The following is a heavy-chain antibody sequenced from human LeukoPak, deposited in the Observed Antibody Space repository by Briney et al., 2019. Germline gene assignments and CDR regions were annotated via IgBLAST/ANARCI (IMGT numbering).Heavy chain of an antibody. V-gene: IGHV4-34*01. CDR2: INHSGST. J-gene: IGHJ4*02. Sequence: SETLSLTCAVYGGSFSGYYWSWIRQPPGKGLEWIGEINHSGSTNYNPSLKSRVTISVDTSKNQFSLKLSSVTAADTAVYYCARILGSSSWYYFDYWGQGTLVTVSS. D-gene: IGHD6-13*01. CDR1: GGSFSGYY. CDR3: ARILGSSSWYYFDY.